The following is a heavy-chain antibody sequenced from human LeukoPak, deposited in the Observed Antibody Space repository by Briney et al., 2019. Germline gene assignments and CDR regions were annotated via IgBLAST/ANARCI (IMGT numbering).Heavy chain of an antibody. J-gene: IGHJ5*02. Sequence: ASVKLSCNASGYTFTSYGISWVRHAPGQGLEWMGWISAYNGNTNYAQKLQGRVTMTTDTSTSTAYMELRSLRSDDTAVYYCARDFVRFGELPSLPWFDPWGQGTLVTVSS. CDR3: ARDFVRFGELPSLPWFDP. CDR1: GYTFTSYG. D-gene: IGHD3-10*01. V-gene: IGHV1-18*04. CDR2: ISAYNGNT.